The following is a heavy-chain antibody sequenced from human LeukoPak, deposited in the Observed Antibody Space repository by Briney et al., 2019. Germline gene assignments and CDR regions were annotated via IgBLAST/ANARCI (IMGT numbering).Heavy chain of an antibody. CDR2: INHSGST. Sequence: GSLRLSCAASGFTFSSYWMSWIRQPPGKGLEWIGEINHSGSTNYNPSLKSRVTISVDTSKNQFSLKLSSVTAADTAVYYCARGGLYPHYWGQGTLVTVSS. J-gene: IGHJ4*02. CDR1: GFTFSSYW. V-gene: IGHV4-34*01. D-gene: IGHD2-15*01. CDR3: ARGGLYPHY.